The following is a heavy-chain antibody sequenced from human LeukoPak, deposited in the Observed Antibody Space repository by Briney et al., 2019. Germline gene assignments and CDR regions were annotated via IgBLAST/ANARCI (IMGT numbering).Heavy chain of an antibody. Sequence: GGSLRLSCAASGFTFSSYWMSWVRQAPGKGLEWVANIKQDGSEKYYVDSVKGRFTISRDNAKNSLYLQMDSLRAEDTAVYFCGRGQTTVTNWGQGTLVTVSS. J-gene: IGHJ4*02. D-gene: IGHD4-17*01. CDR3: GRGQTTVTN. V-gene: IGHV3-7*03. CDR2: IKQDGSEK. CDR1: GFTFSSYW.